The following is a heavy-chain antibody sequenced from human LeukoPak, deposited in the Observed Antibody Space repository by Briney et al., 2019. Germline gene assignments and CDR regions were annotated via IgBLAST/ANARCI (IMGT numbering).Heavy chain of an antibody. J-gene: IGHJ3*02. V-gene: IGHV4-61*02. D-gene: IGHD6-19*01. CDR3: ASRYSSGFHAFDI. Sequence: PSETLSLTCTVSGGSISSGSYYWSWIRQPAGKGLEWIGRIYTSGSTNYNPSLKSRVTISVDTSKNQFSLKLSSVTAADTAVYYCASRYSSGFHAFDIWGQGTMVTVSS. CDR2: IYTSGST. CDR1: GGSISSGSYY.